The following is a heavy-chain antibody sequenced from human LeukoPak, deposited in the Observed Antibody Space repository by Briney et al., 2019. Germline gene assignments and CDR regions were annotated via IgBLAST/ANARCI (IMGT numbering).Heavy chain of an antibody. CDR1: GFTFDDYG. D-gene: IGHD4-11*01. Sequence: GSLRLSCVASGFTFDDYGMSWVRQAPGKGLEWVANIKQDGSQTYYVDSLKGRFTISRDNAKDSLYLQMNSLRGEDTAVYYCARIGYSSSSEDYWGQGTLVIVSS. V-gene: IGHV3-7*01. J-gene: IGHJ4*02. CDR2: IKQDGSQT. CDR3: ARIGYSSSSEDY.